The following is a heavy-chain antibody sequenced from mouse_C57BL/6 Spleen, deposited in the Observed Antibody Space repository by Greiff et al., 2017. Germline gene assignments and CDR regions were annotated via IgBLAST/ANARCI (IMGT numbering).Heavy chain of an antibody. CDR3: ARGGNYEIFAY. CDR1: GYSITSGYY. CDR2: ISYDGSN. J-gene: IGHJ3*01. Sequence: EVQLQESGPGLVKPSQSLSLTCSVTGYSITSGYYWNWIRQFPGNKLEWMGYISYDGSNNYNPSLKNRISITRDTSNNQFFLKLNSVTTEDTATYCCARGGNYEIFAYWGQGTLVTVSA. V-gene: IGHV3-6*01. D-gene: IGHD2-1*01.